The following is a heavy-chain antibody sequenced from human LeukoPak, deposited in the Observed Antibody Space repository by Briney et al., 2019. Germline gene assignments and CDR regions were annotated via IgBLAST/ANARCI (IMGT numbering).Heavy chain of an antibody. CDR3: ARSMIWFGASPLGMDV. J-gene: IGHJ6*02. D-gene: IGHD3-10*01. CDR2: ISGSGGST. V-gene: IGHV3-23*01. CDR1: GFTFSSYA. Sequence: GGSPRLSCAASGFTFSSYAMSWVRQAPGKGLEWVSAISGSGGSTYYADSVKGRFTISRDNSKNTLYLQMNSLRAEDTAVYYCARSMIWFGASPLGMDVWGQGTTVTVSS.